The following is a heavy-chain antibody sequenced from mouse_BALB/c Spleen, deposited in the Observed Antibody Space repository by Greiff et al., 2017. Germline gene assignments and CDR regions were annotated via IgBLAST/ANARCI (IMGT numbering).Heavy chain of an antibody. CDR1: GYTFTSYW. CDR2: IDPSDSYT. Sequence: QVQLQQPGAELVKPGASVKLSCKASGYTFTSYWMHWVKQRPGQGLEWIGEIDPSDSYTNYNQKFKGKATLTVDKSSSTAYMQLSSLTSEDSAVYYCARGGKKDFDYWGKGTTLTVSS. D-gene: IGHD2-1*01. CDR3: ARGGKKDFDY. V-gene: IGHV1-69*02. J-gene: IGHJ2*01.